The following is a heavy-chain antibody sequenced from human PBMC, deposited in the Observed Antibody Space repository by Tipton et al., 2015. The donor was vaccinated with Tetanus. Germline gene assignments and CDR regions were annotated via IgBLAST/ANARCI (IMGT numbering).Heavy chain of an antibody. J-gene: IGHJ4*02. V-gene: IGHV3-33*01. CDR3: AREADCSGGSCFSGDLDN. D-gene: IGHD2-15*01. CDR1: GFIFSSYG. CDR2: SWYDGTDQ. Sequence: SLRLSCAASGFIFSSYGIHWVRQAPGKGLEWVAVSWYDGTDQYYADSVKGRFTLSRDNSKNTLYLEMNRLRAGDTALYYCAREADCSGGSCFSGDLDNWGQGTQVTVSS.